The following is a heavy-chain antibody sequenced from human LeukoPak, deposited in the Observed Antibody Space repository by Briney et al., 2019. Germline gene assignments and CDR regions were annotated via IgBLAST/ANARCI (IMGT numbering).Heavy chain of an antibody. Sequence: ASVKVSCKASGYTFTSYAMHWVRQAPGQRLEWMGWINAGNGNTKYPQKFQGRVTITRDTSASTAYMELSSLRSEDTAVYYCARDYGSGSYYIGYWGQGTLVTVSS. CDR1: GYTFTSYA. CDR2: INAGNGNT. D-gene: IGHD3-10*01. J-gene: IGHJ4*02. CDR3: ARDYGSGSYYIGY. V-gene: IGHV1-3*01.